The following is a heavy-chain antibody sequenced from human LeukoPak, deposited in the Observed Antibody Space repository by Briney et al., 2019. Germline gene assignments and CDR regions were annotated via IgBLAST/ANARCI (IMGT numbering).Heavy chain of an antibody. Sequence: PGGSLRLSCAASGFTFDDYAMHWVRQAPGKGLEWVSGISWNSGSIGYADSMKGRFTISRDNAKNSLYLQMNSLRAEDTALYYCAKDRYDYVWGSYRGAFDYWGQGTLVTVSS. D-gene: IGHD3-16*02. J-gene: IGHJ4*02. CDR3: AKDRYDYVWGSYRGAFDY. CDR1: GFTFDDYA. CDR2: ISWNSGSI. V-gene: IGHV3-9*01.